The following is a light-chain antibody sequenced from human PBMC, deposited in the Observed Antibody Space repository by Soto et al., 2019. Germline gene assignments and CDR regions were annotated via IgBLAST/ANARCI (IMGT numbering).Light chain of an antibody. V-gene: IGLV1-44*01. CDR1: SSNIGSNT. CDR3: AAWDDSLNGFYV. CDR2: NNN. Sequence: QSVLTQPPSASGTPGQRVTISCSGSSSNIGSNTVNWYQQLPGTAPKLLIYNNNQRPSGVPDRISGSKSGTSASLAIGGLQSEDEADYYCAAWDDSLNGFYVFGTGTRSPS. J-gene: IGLJ1*01.